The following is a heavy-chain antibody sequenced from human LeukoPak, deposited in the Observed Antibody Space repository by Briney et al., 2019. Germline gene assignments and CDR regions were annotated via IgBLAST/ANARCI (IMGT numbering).Heavy chain of an antibody. J-gene: IGHJ6*02. CDR2: ISGSGGST. Sequence: GGSLRLSCAASGFTFSSYAMSWVRQAPGKGLEWVSAISGSGGSTYYADSVKGRFTISRDNAKNSLYLQMNSLRAEDTAVYYCAREGTSGLINKNYYYYGMDVWGQGTTVTVSS. D-gene: IGHD6-25*01. CDR1: GFTFSSYA. V-gene: IGHV3-23*01. CDR3: AREGTSGLINKNYYYYGMDV.